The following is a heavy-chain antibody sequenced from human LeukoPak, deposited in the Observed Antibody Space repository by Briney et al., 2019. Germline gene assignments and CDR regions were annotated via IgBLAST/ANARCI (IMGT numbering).Heavy chain of an antibody. V-gene: IGHV4-4*02. CDR1: GGSISSSNW. D-gene: IGHD6-19*01. J-gene: IGHJ4*02. Sequence: SGTLSLTCAVSGGSISSSNWWSWVRQPPGKGLEWIGEIYHSGSTNYNPSLKSRVTISVDKSKNQFSLQLNSVTPEDTAVYYCTRAPHDVGCDYWSQGALVTVSS. CDR3: TRAPHDVGCDY. CDR2: IYHSGST.